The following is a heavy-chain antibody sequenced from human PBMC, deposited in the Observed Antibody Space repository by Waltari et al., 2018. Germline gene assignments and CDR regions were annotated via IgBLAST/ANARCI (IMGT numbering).Heavy chain of an antibody. CDR1: GTPFSGYC. V-gene: IGHV1-2*02. CDR2: IDPGSGAT. J-gene: IGHJ5*02. Sequence: QVQLVQSGAEVKKPGASVKVSCKASGTPFSGYCLHWVRPAPGQGLEWRGWIDPGSGATDYAQKFQDRVALTRDASINTAYMELTSLRSDDTAMYYCAKEVAPCNWGWFDPWGQGSLVTVSS. D-gene: IGHD7-27*01. CDR3: AKEVAPCNWGWFDP.